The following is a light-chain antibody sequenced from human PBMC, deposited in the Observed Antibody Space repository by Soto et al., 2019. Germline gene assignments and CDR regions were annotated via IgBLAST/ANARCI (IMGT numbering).Light chain of an antibody. J-gene: IGLJ7*01. CDR3: AAWDDSVSGPGV. V-gene: IGLV1-47*01. CDR1: SSNIGNFY. CDR2: KNN. Sequence: QPVLTQPPSASGTPGQRVTISCSGSSSNIGNFYVYWYQQLPGTAPKLLIYKNNQRPLGVPDRFSGSKSGTSASLAISGLRSEDEDDYYCAAWDDSVSGPGVFGGGTQLTVL.